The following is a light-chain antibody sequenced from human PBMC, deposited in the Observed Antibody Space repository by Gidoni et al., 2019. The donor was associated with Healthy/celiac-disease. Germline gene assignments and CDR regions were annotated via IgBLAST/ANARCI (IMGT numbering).Light chain of an antibody. CDR3: QQYDNLPLT. J-gene: IGKJ4*01. V-gene: IGKV1-33*01. Sequence: DIHMTQSPSSLSASVGDRVTITRQASQDISNYLNWYQQKPEKAPKLLIYEASILETGVPSRFSGSGSGTDFTFTISSLQPEDIATYYCQQYDNLPLTFGGGTKVEIK. CDR1: QDISNY. CDR2: EAS.